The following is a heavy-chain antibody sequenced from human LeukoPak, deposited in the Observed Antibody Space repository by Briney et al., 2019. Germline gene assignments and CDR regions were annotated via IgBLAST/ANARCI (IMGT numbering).Heavy chain of an antibody. D-gene: IGHD3-3*01. J-gene: IGHJ4*02. V-gene: IGHV4-39*07. CDR1: GGSISSSSYY. CDR2: IYYSGST. Sequence: SETLSLTCTVSGGSISSSSYYWGWIRQPPGKGLEWIGRIYYSGSTYYNPSLKSRVTISVDTSKNQFSLKLSSVTAADTAVYYCARATLRFLEWYNPYYFDYWGQGTLVTVSS. CDR3: ARATLRFLEWYNPYYFDY.